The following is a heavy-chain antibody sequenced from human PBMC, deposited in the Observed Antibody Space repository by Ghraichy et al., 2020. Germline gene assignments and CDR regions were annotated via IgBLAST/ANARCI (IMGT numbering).Heavy chain of an antibody. Sequence: SGPTLVKPTQTLTLTCTVSGFSLRSNNVGVGWFRQPPGKALEWLALIYWDDGKRYSPSLKHRLSINKDTSKSQVVLTLANMGPADTASYFCAQSPPSLTLRRFAYWGQGSLVNVSS. V-gene: IGHV2-5*02. CDR1: GFSLRSNNVG. CDR2: IYWDDGK. J-gene: IGHJ4*01. D-gene: IGHD6-6*01. CDR3: AQSPPSLTLRRFAY.